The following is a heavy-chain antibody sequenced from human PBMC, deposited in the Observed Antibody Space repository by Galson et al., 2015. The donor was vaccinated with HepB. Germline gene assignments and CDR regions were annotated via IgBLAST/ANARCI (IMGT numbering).Heavy chain of an antibody. V-gene: IGHV4-39*07. D-gene: IGHD5-18*01. Sequence: SETLSLTCAVSGVSISSSLYYWGWIRQSPKKGLEWIGSIYYGGRTYFSPSLQSRVAMSVDTSKNQLSLKVNSVTAADTAVYYCARAAGDSSTYANDYWGQGALVTVSS. CDR1: GVSISSSLYY. CDR3: ARAAGDSSTYANDY. J-gene: IGHJ4*02. CDR2: IYYGGRT.